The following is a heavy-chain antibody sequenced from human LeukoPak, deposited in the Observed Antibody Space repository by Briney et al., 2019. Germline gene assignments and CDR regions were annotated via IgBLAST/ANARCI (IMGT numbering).Heavy chain of an antibody. D-gene: IGHD5-24*01. CDR2: IKEDGTET. CDR1: GFTFSSNW. V-gene: IGHV3-7*03. J-gene: IGHJ4*02. CDR3: AKEGRSLQTY. Sequence: GGSLRLSCAASGFTFSSNWMSWVRLAPGKGLEWVGNIKEDGTETYYVDSVKGRFTISRDNAKNSLYLQMNSLRVEDTAVYYCAKEGRSLQTYWGQGTLVTVSS.